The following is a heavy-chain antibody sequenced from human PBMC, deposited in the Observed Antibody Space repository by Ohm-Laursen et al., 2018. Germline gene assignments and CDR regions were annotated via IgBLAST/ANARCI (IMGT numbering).Heavy chain of an antibody. D-gene: IGHD3-22*01. J-gene: IGHJ3*02. V-gene: IGHV3-30*03. Sequence: SLRLSCAASGFTFSGYGMHWVRQAPGKGLEWVAVISYDGSNKYYPVSVKGRFTISRDNAKNSLYLQMNSLRAEDTAVYYCARDRGTYYYDSSGYQDAFDIWGQGTMVTVSS. CDR2: ISYDGSNK. CDR3: ARDRGTYYYDSSGYQDAFDI. CDR1: GFTFSGYG.